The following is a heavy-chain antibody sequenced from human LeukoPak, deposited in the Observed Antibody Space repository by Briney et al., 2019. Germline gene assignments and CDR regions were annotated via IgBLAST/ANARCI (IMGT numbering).Heavy chain of an antibody. Sequence: SETLSLTCTVSGGSISSSSYYWGWIRQPPRKGLEWIGSIYYSGSTYYNPSLKSRVTISVDTSKNQFSLKLSSVTAADTAVYYCAGIAAVGTWYFQHWGQGTLVTVSS. CDR3: AGIAAVGTWYFQH. CDR2: IYYSGST. J-gene: IGHJ1*01. D-gene: IGHD6-13*01. V-gene: IGHV4-39*01. CDR1: GGSISSSSYY.